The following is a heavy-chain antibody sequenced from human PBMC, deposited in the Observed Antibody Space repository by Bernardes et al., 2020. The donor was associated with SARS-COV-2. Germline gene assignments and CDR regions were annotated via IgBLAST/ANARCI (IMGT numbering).Heavy chain of an antibody. CDR1: GGCLSGFY. D-gene: IGHD1-20*01. Sequence: SETLSLTCVVYGGCLSGFYWTWIRQSPEKGLEWIGEFNQSGRNNYNPSLKGRVTMSVDTSKNQFSLKLTSVTAADTAVYYCAKGGPYKWNNSLSWGQGTLVTVSS. CDR2: FNQSGRN. CDR3: AKGGPYKWNNSLS. J-gene: IGHJ4*02. V-gene: IGHV4-34*01.